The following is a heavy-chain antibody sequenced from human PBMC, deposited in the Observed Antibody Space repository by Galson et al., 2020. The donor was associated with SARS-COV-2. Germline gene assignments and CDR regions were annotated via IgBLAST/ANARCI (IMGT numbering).Heavy chain of an antibody. Sequence: GGSLRLSCAASGFTVSNSYMNWVRRAPGQGLEWVSIIYGGGGTYYADSVKGRFTISRDNSRDTVYLQMDSLRAEDTAVYYCARSSSDWKWFDPWGQGTPVTVSS. CDR3: ARSSSDWKWFDP. D-gene: IGHD1-1*01. CDR2: IYGGGGT. CDR1: GFTVSNSY. J-gene: IGHJ5*02. V-gene: IGHV3-53*01.